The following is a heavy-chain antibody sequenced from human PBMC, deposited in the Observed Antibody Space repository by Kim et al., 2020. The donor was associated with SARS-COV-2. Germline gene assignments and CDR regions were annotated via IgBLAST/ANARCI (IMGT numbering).Heavy chain of an antibody. Sequence: SETLSLTCAVYGGSFSDYYWSWIRQPPGKGLEWVGEINHSGSTNYNPSLKSRVTISVDTAKNQFTLKLSSVTAADTAVYYCAGGVSGTTVVTLGLGYDYYYGMDVWGQGTTVTVSS. CDR3: AGGVSGTTVVTLGLGYDYYYGMDV. V-gene: IGHV4-34*01. D-gene: IGHD4-17*01. J-gene: IGHJ6*02. CDR1: GGSFSDYY. CDR2: INHSGST.